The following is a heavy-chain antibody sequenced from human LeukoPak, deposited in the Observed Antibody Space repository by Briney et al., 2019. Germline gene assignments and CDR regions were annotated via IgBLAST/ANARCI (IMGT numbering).Heavy chain of an antibody. Sequence: PSETLSLTCTVSGGSISSYYWGWIRQPPGKGLEWIGEINHSGSTNYNPSLKSRVTISVDTSKNQFSLKLSSVTAADTAVYYCARGSRQQQTRVGWFDPWGQGTLVTVSS. CDR2: INHSGST. J-gene: IGHJ5*02. CDR1: GGSISSYY. CDR3: ARGSRQQQTRVGWFDP. V-gene: IGHV4-34*01. D-gene: IGHD6-13*01.